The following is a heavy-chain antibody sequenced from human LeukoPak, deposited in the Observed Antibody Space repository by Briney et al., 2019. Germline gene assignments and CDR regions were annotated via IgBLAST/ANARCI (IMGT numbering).Heavy chain of an antibody. CDR1: LCFLRKYF. CDR2: IYYSGST. Sequence: SETLSLTCPVCLCFLRKYFWNGLRQPPGKGLEWIGHIYYSGSTNYNPSLKSRGTISLDTSKNHFSLKLSSVTAANTALYYCATGDYSESSGQGTLVTVSS. CDR3: ATGDYSES. J-gene: IGHJ4*02. V-gene: IGHV4-59*08.